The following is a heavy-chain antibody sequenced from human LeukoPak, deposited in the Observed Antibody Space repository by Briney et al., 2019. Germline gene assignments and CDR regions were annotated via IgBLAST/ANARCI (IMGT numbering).Heavy chain of an antibody. CDR2: ISSSSSYI. D-gene: IGHD3-9*01. J-gene: IGHJ4*02. CDR1: GFTFGSYS. V-gene: IGHV3-21*01. CDR3: ASGAAGYDILTGTFDY. Sequence: GGSLRLSCAASGFTFGSYSMNWVRQAPGKGLEWVSSISSSSSYIYYADSVKGRFTISRDNAKNSLYLQMNSLRAEDTAVYYCASGAAGYDILTGTFDYWGQGTLVTVSS.